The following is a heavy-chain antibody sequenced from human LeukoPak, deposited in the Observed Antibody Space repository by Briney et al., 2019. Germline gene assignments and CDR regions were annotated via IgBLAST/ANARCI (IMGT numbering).Heavy chain of an antibody. V-gene: IGHV3-74*01. CDR1: GFTFSHYW. D-gene: IGHD3-16*01. J-gene: IGHJ4*02. CDR3: ARSRYDYIWGIDY. Sequence: GGSLRLSCAASGFTFSHYWMHWVRQAPGKGLVWVSRLNSDGSSTNYADSVKGRFTISRDNAKNTLYLQMNSLRDEDTAVFYCARSRYDYIWGIDYWGQGTLVTISS. CDR2: LNSDGSST.